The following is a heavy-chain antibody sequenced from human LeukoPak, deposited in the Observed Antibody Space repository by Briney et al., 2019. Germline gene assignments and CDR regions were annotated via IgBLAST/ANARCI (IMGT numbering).Heavy chain of an antibody. Sequence: GGSLRLSCAASGFTFSSYGMSWVRQAPGKGLEWVGFIRSKLYGGTTEYAASVKGRFTIPRDDSKSIAYLQMNSLKTEDTAVYYCTRDPNSGSYSAEYFQPWGQGTLVTVSS. V-gene: IGHV3-49*04. CDR1: GFTFSSYG. CDR3: TRDPNSGSYSAEYFQP. CDR2: IRSKLYGGTT. J-gene: IGHJ1*01. D-gene: IGHD1-26*01.